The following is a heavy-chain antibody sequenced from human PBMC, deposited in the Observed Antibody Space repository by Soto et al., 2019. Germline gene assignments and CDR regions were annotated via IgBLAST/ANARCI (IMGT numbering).Heavy chain of an antibody. J-gene: IGHJ6*02. V-gene: IGHV3-15*01. CDR1: GFTFSDAW. Sequence: GGSLRLSCAASGFTFSDAWMSWVRQAPGKGLEWVGRIKSKTDDGTADYTAPVKGRFTISRDDSKNTLYLQMNSLKSEDTAVYYCTTYYYGSGRPYYYYAMDVLGQGTTVTVSS. CDR2: IKSKTDDGTA. CDR3: TTYYYGSGRPYYYYAMDV. D-gene: IGHD3-10*01.